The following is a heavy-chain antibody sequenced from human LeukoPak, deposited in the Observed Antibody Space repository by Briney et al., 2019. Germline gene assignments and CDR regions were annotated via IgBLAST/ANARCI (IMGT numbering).Heavy chain of an antibody. D-gene: IGHD2-21*02. Sequence: GGSLRLSCAASGFTFSNAWMSWVRQAPGKGLEWVGRIKSKTDGGTTDYAAHVKCRFTISRDDAKNTLYLQMNSLKTEDTAVYYYTSGLFDGDCRLGDYWGQGTLVTVSS. V-gene: IGHV3-15*01. CDR1: GFTFSNAW. CDR2: IKSKTDGGTT. J-gene: IGHJ4*02. CDR3: TSGLFDGDCRLGDY.